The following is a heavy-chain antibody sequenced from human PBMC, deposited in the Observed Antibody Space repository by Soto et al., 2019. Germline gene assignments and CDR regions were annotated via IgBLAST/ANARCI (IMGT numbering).Heavy chain of an antibody. CDR2: VKEDGSEL. Sequence: GGSLRLSCAVSGFNVRSYWMSWVRQAPGKGLEWVASVKEDGSELYYLHSVRGRFSISRDSAGNALHLTMNYLSAEDTGVYFCARDIGFDYVNWGQGIPVTVSS. CDR1: GFNVRSYW. J-gene: IGHJ4*02. D-gene: IGHD3-16*01. V-gene: IGHV3-7*01. CDR3: ARDIGFDYVN.